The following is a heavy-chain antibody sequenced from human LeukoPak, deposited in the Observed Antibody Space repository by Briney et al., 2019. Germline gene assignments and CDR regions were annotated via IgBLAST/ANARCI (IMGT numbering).Heavy chain of an antibody. CDR3: ARTERGYSYGSFDY. Sequence: SETLSLTCTVSGGSISSYYWSWIRQPPGKGLEWIGSIYHSGSTYYNPSLKSRVTISVDTSKNQFSLKLSSVTAADTAVYYCARTERGYSYGSFDYWGQGTLVTVSS. CDR1: GGSISSYY. V-gene: IGHV4-59*08. J-gene: IGHJ4*02. CDR2: IYHSGST. D-gene: IGHD5-18*01.